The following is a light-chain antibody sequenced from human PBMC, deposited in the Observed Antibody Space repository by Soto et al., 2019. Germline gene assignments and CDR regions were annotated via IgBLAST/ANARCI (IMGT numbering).Light chain of an antibody. V-gene: IGLV2-8*01. CDR3: SSYAGSNWYV. J-gene: IGLJ1*01. Sequence: QSALTQPPSASGSPGQSVTISCTGTNSDVGGYNYVSWYQQYPGKAPRLIIYEVSERPSGVPDRFSGSKSGNTASLTVSGLQTADEADYYCSSYAGSNWYVFGTGTKVTVL. CDR2: EVS. CDR1: NSDVGGYNY.